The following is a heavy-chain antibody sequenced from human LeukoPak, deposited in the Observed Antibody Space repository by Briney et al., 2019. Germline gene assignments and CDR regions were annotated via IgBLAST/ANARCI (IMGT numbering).Heavy chain of an antibody. D-gene: IGHD5-12*01. CDR3: ARDSGYDSPGEPGYYYYYMDV. J-gene: IGHJ6*03. Sequence: ASVKVSFKASGGTFTSYAISWVRQPPGQGREWMGGIIPIFGTANYAQEFQGRVTITTDESTSTAYMELSSLRSEDTAVYYCARDSGYDSPGEPGYYYYYMDVWGKGTTVTVSS. CDR1: GGTFTSYA. V-gene: IGHV1-69*05. CDR2: IIPIFGTA.